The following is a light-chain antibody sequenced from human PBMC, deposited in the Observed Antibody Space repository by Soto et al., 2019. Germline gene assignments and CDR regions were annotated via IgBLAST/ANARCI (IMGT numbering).Light chain of an antibody. J-gene: IGLJ3*02. CDR1: NIGSES. Sequence: SYELTQPPSVSVAPGQTARITCGGNNIGSESLHWYQQKPGQAPVVVIYDDTDRPAGIPERFSGSNSGNTATLTISRVAAGDEADYYCQVWDTASDHVVFGGGTKVTVL. CDR2: DDT. CDR3: QVWDTASDHVV. V-gene: IGLV3-21*02.